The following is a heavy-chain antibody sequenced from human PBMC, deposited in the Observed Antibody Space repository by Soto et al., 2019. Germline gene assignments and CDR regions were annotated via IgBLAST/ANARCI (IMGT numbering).Heavy chain of an antibody. CDR2: IYYSGST. CDR1: GGSISSSSYY. D-gene: IGHD3-10*01. CDR3: ARIWFGGKDAFDI. Sequence: PSETLSLTCSVSGGSISSSSYYWGWIRQPPGKGLEWIGSIYYSGSTYYNPSLKSRVTISVDTSKNQFSLKLSSVTAADTAVYYCARIWFGGKDAFDIWGQGTLVTVSS. V-gene: IGHV4-39*01. J-gene: IGHJ3*02.